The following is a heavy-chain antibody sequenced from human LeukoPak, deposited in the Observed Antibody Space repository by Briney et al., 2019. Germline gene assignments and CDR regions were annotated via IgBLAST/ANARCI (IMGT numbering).Heavy chain of an antibody. D-gene: IGHD2-21*02. J-gene: IGHJ5*02. V-gene: IGHV1-18*01. CDR2: ISVYNGNT. CDR1: GYTFTSYG. Sequence: ASVKVSCKASGYTFTSYGISWVRQAPGQGLEWMGWISVYNGNTNYAQKLQGRVTMTTDTSTSTAYMELRSLRSDDTAVYYCARNCGGDCYTSWFDPWGQGTLVTVSS. CDR3: ARNCGGDCYTSWFDP.